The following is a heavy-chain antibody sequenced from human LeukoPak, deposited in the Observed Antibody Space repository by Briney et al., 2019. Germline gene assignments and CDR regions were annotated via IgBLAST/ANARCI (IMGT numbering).Heavy chain of an antibody. CDR3: ARGKRISMIVRRGLVPQNDY. V-gene: IGHV4-34*01. Sequence: PSETLSLTCGVYGGSFSGYYWSWIRQPPGKGLEWIGEINHSGSTNYKPSLKSRVTISIDTSKNQFSLKLSSVTAADTAVYYCARGKRISMIVRRGLVPQNDYWGQGTLVTVSS. CDR2: INHSGST. D-gene: IGHD3-22*01. CDR1: GGSFSGYY. J-gene: IGHJ4*02.